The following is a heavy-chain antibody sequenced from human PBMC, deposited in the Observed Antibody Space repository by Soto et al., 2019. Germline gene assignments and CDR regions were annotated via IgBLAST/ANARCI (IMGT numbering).Heavy chain of an antibody. CDR1: GGTFSSYA. CDR2: IIPIFGTA. CDR3: ERSQLRFLEWLLFDY. D-gene: IGHD3-3*01. J-gene: IGHJ4*02. V-gene: IGHV1-69*01. Sequence: QVQLVQSGAEVKKPGSSVKVSCEASGGTFSSYAISWVRQAPGQGLEWMGGIIPIFGTANYAQKFQGRVTTTADESTSTAYMQLSSLRSEDTAVYYCERSQLRFLEWLLFDYWGQRTLVTVSS.